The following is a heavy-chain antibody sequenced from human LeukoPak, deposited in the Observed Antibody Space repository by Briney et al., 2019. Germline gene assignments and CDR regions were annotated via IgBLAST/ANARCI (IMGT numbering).Heavy chain of an antibody. D-gene: IGHD2-2*01. CDR2: IYTSGST. V-gene: IGHV4-61*02. CDR1: GGSIRSNSYY. J-gene: IGHJ4*02. CDR3: ARYCSSTSCFDY. Sequence: SETLSLTCTVSGGSIRSNSYYWSWIRQPAGKGLEWIGRIYTSGSTNYNPSLKSRVTISVDTSKNQFSLKLSSVTAADTAVYYCARYCSSTSCFDYWGQGTLVTVSS.